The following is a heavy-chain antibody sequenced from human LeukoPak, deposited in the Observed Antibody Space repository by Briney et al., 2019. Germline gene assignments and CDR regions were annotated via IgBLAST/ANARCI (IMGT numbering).Heavy chain of an antibody. CDR1: GASFSGYY. D-gene: IGHD3-10*01. CDR3: ARGRRFGY. V-gene: IGHV4-34*01. J-gene: IGHJ4*02. CDR2: INHSGST. Sequence: SQTLSLTCAVYGASFSGYYWSWIRQPPGKGLEWIGEINHSGSTNYNPSLKSRVTISVDTSKNQFSLKLSSVTAADTAVYYCARGRRFGYWGQGTLVTVSS.